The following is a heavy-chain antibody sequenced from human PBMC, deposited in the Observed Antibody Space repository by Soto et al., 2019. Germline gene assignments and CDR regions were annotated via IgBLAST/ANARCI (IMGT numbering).Heavy chain of an antibody. V-gene: IGHV4-59*08. D-gene: IGHD3-10*01. Sequence: SETLSLTCTVSGGSISSYYWSWIRQPPGKGLEWIGYIYYSGSTYYNPSLKSRVTISVDTSKNQFSLKLSSVTAADTAVYYCARLETGKTYYYGSGSRWGQGTLVTVSS. CDR2: IYYSGST. CDR1: GGSISSYY. CDR3: ARLETGKTYYYGSGSR. J-gene: IGHJ1*01.